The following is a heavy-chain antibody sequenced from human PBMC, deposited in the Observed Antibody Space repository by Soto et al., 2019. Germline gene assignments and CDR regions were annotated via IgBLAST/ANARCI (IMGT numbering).Heavy chain of an antibody. CDR1: GFTFSSYG. D-gene: IGHD2-2*01. Sequence: GGSLRLSCAASGFTFSSYGMHWVRQAPGKGLEWVAVIYSGGSTYYADSVKGRFTISRDNSKNTLYLQMNSLRAEDTAVYYCARDGGYCSSTSCYVEAFDIWGQGTMVTVSS. J-gene: IGHJ3*02. V-gene: IGHV3-NL1*01. CDR3: ARDGGYCSSTSCYVEAFDI. CDR2: IYSGGST.